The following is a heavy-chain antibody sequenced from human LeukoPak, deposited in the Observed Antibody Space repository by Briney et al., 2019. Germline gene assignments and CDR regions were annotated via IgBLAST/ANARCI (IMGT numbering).Heavy chain of an antibody. J-gene: IGHJ4*02. Sequence: PSETLSLTCTVSGRSISSYYWIWIRQPAGKGLEWIGRIYTRGSTNYNPSLKSRVTMSVDTSKNQFSLKLSSVTGADPAACYCARDRFYYHHSGYYGFDYWGQGTLVTVSS. CDR3: ARDRFYYHHSGYYGFDY. CDR2: IYTRGST. V-gene: IGHV4-4*07. D-gene: IGHD3-22*01. CDR1: GRSISSYY.